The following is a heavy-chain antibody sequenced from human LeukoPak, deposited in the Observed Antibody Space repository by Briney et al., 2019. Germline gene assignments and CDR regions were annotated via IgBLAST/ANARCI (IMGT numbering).Heavy chain of an antibody. CDR1: GGSISSYY. CDR2: IYYSGST. CDR3: ARTLGYCSSTSCRTFDP. J-gene: IGHJ5*02. D-gene: IGHD2-2*01. Sequence: SETLSLTCTVSGGSISSYYWSWIRQPPGKGLEWVGYIYYSGSTNYNPSLKSRVTISVDTSKNQFSLKLSSVTAADTAVYYCARTLGYCSSTSCRTFDPGGQGTLVTVSS. V-gene: IGHV4-59*01.